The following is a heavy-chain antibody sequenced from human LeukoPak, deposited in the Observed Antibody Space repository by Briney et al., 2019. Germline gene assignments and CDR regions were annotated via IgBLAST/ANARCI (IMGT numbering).Heavy chain of an antibody. CDR3: AKDITLLVGATSDY. CDR1: GFTLSSYA. J-gene: IGHJ4*02. V-gene: IGHV3-23*01. Sequence: GGSLRLSCAASGFTLSSYAMSWVRQAPGKGLEWVSAISGSGGSTYYADSVKGRFTISRDNSKNTLYLQMNSLRAEDTAVYYCAKDITLLVGATSDYWGQGTLVTVSS. D-gene: IGHD1-26*01. CDR2: ISGSGGST.